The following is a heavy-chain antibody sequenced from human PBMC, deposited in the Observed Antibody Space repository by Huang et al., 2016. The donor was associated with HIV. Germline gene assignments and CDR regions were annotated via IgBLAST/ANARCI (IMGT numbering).Heavy chain of an antibody. J-gene: IGHJ4*02. CDR3: ARDFYDSNAYLIDY. Sequence: QVQLVQSGAEVKKPGASVKVSCKASGYTFTNYGFSWVRQAPGQGLEWLGWISGYDGDTIDAQKLQGRVTMTTDISTSTAYMELTSLRSDDTAVYYCARDFYDSNAYLIDYWGQGTLVIVSS. CDR1: GYTFTNYG. CDR2: ISGYDGDT. D-gene: IGHD3-22*01. V-gene: IGHV1-18*01.